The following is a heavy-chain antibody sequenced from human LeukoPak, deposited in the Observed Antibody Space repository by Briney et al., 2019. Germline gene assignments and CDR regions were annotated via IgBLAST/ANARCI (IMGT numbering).Heavy chain of an antibody. CDR1: GFTFGDYA. J-gene: IGHJ4*02. V-gene: IGHV3-49*03. CDR3: TRDFDRSGYYIYYFDY. Sequence: PGGSLRLSCIASGFTFGDYAMSWFRQAPGKGLEWIGLIRSKTYGGTTEYAASVKGRFTISRDDSKSIAYLQMISLKTEDTAVYYCTRDFDRSGYYIYYFDYWGQGALVTVSS. D-gene: IGHD3-22*01. CDR2: IRSKTYGGTT.